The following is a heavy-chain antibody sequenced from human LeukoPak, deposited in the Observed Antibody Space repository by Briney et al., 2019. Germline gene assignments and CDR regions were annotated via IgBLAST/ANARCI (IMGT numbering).Heavy chain of an antibody. V-gene: IGHV3-30-3*01. Sequence: GGSLRLSCAASGFTFSSYAMHWVRQAPGKGLEWVAVISYDGSNKYYADSVKGRFTISRDNSKNTLYLQMNSLRAEDTAVYYCARDRGYCTNGVCYDFDYWGQGTLVTVSS. CDR3: ARDRGYCTNGVCYDFDY. CDR1: GFTFSSYA. D-gene: IGHD2-8*01. J-gene: IGHJ4*02. CDR2: ISYDGSNK.